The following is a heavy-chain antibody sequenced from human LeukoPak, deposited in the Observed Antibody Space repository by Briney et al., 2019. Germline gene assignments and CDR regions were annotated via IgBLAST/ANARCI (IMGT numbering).Heavy chain of an antibody. D-gene: IGHD3-10*01. CDR2: INTANGNT. CDR3: ATEGEDRWFDP. J-gene: IGHJ5*02. V-gene: IGHV1-3*04. CDR1: GYTFITYA. Sequence: ASVKVSCKASGYTFITYAVNWVRQAPGQRLEWMGWINTANGNTKYSQKFQGRVTITKDTSASTAYMELSSLRSEDTAIYYCATEGEDRWFDPWGQGTLVTVSS.